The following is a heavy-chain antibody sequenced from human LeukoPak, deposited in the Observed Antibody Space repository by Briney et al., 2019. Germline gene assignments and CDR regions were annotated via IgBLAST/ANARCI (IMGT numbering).Heavy chain of an antibody. CDR2: ISGSGGST. V-gene: IGHV3-23*01. J-gene: IGHJ6*03. CDR3: AKDGSETNSVWFGEIFWIPAPNYYMDV. D-gene: IGHD3-10*01. Sequence: GGTLRLSCAASGFTFSSYGMSWVRQAPGKGLEWVSAISGSGGSTYYADSVKGRFTISRDNSKNTLYLQMNSLRAEDTAVYYCAKDGSETNSVWFGEIFWIPAPNYYMDVWGKGTTVTVSS. CDR1: GFTFSSYG.